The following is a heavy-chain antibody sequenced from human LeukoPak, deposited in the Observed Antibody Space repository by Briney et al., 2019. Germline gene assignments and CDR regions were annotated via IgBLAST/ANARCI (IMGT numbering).Heavy chain of an antibody. CDR3: ARGGGQVYAFDI. CDR1: GYTFTGYY. CDR2: INPNRGGT. V-gene: IGHV1-2*02. Sequence: ASVKVSCKASGYTFTGYYIQWVRQAPGQGLEWMGWINPNRGGTNYAQKFQGRVTMTRDTSISTAYMELTRLRSDDTAVYYCARGGGQVYAFDIWGQGTMVTVSS. D-gene: IGHD5/OR15-5a*01. J-gene: IGHJ3*02.